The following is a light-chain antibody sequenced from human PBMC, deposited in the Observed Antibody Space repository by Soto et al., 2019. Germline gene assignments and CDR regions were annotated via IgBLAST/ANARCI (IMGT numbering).Light chain of an antibody. Sequence: DIQMTQSPSTLSASVGDRVNITCRASQSIRGWLAWYQKKPGKAPKVLIYGASRLPSGVTSRFSGSGSETEFTLTISDLQPDDFATYYCQHSNTYLCTFGQGTKVDIK. V-gene: IGKV1-5*01. CDR2: GAS. J-gene: IGKJ2*02. CDR1: QSIRGW. CDR3: QHSNTYLCT.